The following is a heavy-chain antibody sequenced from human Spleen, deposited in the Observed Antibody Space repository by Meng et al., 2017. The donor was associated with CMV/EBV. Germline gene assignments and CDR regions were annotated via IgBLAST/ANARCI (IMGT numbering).Heavy chain of an antibody. CDR2: ISYDGTNK. D-gene: IGHD2-2*01. V-gene: IGHV3-33*05. J-gene: IGHJ4*02. CDR3: ARGGYCSSTSCYGGLGY. CDR1: FTFKSYG. Sequence: FTFKSYGMHWVRQAPGKGLDWVAVISYDGTNKYYADSVRGRFTISRDNSKNTLYLQMNSLRAEDTAVYYCARGGYCSSTSCYGGLGYWGQGTLVTVSS.